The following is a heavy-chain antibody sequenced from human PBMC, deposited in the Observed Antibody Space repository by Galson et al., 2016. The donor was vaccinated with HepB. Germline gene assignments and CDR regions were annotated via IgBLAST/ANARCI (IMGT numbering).Heavy chain of an antibody. J-gene: IGHJ4*02. Sequence: TLSLTCSVSGGSISRGSYYWTWIRQPAGKGLEWIGRIYGSGSTNYNPSLESRLTISIDTSNNHFSLNLSSVTAAGTAVYYCVRQPYTSSSWDSMEWGQGTLVTVSS. D-gene: IGHD2-2*01. CDR3: VRQPYTSSSWDSME. CDR1: GGSISRGSYY. CDR2: IYGSGST. V-gene: IGHV4-61*02.